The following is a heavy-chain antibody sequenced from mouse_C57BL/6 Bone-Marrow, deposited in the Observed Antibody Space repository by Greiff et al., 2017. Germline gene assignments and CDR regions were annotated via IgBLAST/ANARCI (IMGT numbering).Heavy chain of an antibody. CDR2: INPGSGGT. D-gene: IGHD2-1*01. J-gene: IGHJ3*01. CDR1: GYAFPNYL. Sequence: QVQLQQSGAELVRPGPSVKVSCKASGYAFPNYLIGWVKPRPGQGLEWIGVINPGSGGTNYTEKFKGKATLTADKSSSTAYMQLSSLTSEDAAVYFCARSEGNTWFAYWGQGTLVTVSA. V-gene: IGHV1-54*01. CDR3: ARSEGNTWFAY.